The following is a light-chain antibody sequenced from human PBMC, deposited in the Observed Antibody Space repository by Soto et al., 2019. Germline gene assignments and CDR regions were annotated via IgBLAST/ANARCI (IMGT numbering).Light chain of an antibody. Sequence: QSVLTQPPSVSGAPGQRVTISCTGNNSNLGAGYDVHWYQQLPGAAPKLVIFGNRNRPSGVPDRFSGSTSGTSASLAITGLQAEDEGDYYCQSYDSTLSARYVFGTGTKLTVL. CDR1: NSNLGAGYD. CDR3: QSYDSTLSARYV. V-gene: IGLV1-40*01. J-gene: IGLJ1*01. CDR2: GNR.